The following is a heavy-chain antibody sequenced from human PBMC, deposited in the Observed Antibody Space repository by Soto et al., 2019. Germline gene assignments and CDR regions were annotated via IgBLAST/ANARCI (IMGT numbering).Heavy chain of an antibody. CDR3: ANVHFSGGPCSTGDGNTPFDS. D-gene: IGHD2-15*01. Sequence: EVQLLESGGDLIQPGGSLRLSCAASGFTFSTYAMSWVRQAPGKGLEWVSAISDSGGSKYYADSVKGRFTISRDNSINTLYLEMNSRSAEDMAIYYCANVHFSGGPCSTGDGNTPFDSWGQGTLVSVSS. J-gene: IGHJ4*02. CDR2: ISDSGGSK. CDR1: GFTFSTYA. V-gene: IGHV3-23*01.